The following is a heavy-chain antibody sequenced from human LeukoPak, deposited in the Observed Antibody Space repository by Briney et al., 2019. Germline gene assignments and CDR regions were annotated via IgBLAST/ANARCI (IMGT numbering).Heavy chain of an antibody. J-gene: IGHJ4*02. CDR1: GGSISSSSYY. V-gene: IGHV4-39*07. Sequence: PSETLSLTCTVSGGSISSSSYYWGWLRQPPGKGLEWIGSIYYSGSTYSNPSLKSRFTISVDTSKNQFSLKLSSVTAADTAVYYCARRGTAYDYWGQGTLVTVSS. CDR3: ARRGTAYDY. CDR2: IYYSGST. D-gene: IGHD5-18*01.